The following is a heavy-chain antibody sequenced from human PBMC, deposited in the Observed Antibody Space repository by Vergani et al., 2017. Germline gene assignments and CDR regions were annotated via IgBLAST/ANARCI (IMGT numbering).Heavy chain of an antibody. CDR3: ARVNTETNGHLYYYYYMDV. J-gene: IGHJ6*03. CDR2: IDHTGRP. CDR1: GGSFTSYH. D-gene: IGHD4-11*01. Sequence: QVQLQQWGGGLLKPSETLSLTCVVNGGSFTSYHWTWIRPSPGEGLEWVGDIDHTGRPDYNPSLKSRLTMSVDKSRNQFSLTLNSVTATDTAIYFCARVNTETNGHLYYYYYMDVLGQGTAVTVS. V-gene: IGHV4-34*01.